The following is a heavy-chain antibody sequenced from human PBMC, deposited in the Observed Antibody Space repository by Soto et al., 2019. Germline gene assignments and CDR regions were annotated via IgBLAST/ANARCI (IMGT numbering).Heavy chain of an antibody. CDR1: REYFSTYF. V-gene: IGHV4-34*01. J-gene: IGHJ5*02. CDR3: ARSPETYYYGSGSSNWFDP. Sequence: ASETLSLTCAVSREYFSTYFWHCIRQSPGKGLEWIGEINHTGRSNYNPSLRSRVTMSIDMSRNQFSLKLTSVTAADTAGYYCARSPETYYYGSGSSNWFDPWGQGTLVTVSS. CDR2: INHTGRS. D-gene: IGHD3-10*01.